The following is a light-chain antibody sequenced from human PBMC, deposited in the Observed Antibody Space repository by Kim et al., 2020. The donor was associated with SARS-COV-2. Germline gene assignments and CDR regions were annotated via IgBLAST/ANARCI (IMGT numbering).Light chain of an antibody. CDR2: RNN. CDR3: SAWDSSLSAYV. CDR1: RNNVGNQG. V-gene: IGLV10-54*01. J-gene: IGLJ1*01. Sequence: QTATLTCTGNRNNVGNQGAAWLQQHQGHPPKLLSYRNNNRPSGISERLSASRSGNTASLTITGLQPEDEADYYCSAWDSSLSAYVFGTGTKVTVL.